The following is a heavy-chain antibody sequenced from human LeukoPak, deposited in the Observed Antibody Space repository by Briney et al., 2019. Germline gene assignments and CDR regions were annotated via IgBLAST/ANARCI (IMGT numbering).Heavy chain of an antibody. V-gene: IGHV1-8*02. Sequence: ASVKVSCKASGYTFKNYDINWVRQATGQGLEWMGWMNPNSGYTGFAQKFQDRVSMTRDTSINTAYMELTSLRSGDTAVYYCARATPGGLHGYSFDYWGQGTVVTVYS. CDR3: ARATPGGLHGYSFDY. D-gene: IGHD5-24*01. CDR1: GYTFKNYD. J-gene: IGHJ4*02. CDR2: MNPNSGYT.